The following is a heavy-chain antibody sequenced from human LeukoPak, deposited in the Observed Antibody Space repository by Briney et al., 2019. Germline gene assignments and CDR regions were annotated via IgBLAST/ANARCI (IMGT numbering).Heavy chain of an antibody. J-gene: IGHJ3*02. D-gene: IGHD3-10*01. CDR2: IYSSGST. Sequence: SETLSLTCAVYGGSFSGYYWGWIRQPPGKTLEWIGSIYSSGSTYYNPSLKSRVIIIIDTPNNHFSLTLSSVTAADTAVYYCARSDGYGLVGIWGQGTMVTVSS. V-gene: IGHV4-34*01. CDR3: ARSDGYGLVGI. CDR1: GGSFSGYY.